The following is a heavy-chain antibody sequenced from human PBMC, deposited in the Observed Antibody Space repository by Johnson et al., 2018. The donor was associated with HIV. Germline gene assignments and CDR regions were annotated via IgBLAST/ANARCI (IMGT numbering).Heavy chain of an antibody. J-gene: IGHJ3*02. CDR2: ISNDGSNK. Sequence: QVQLVESGGGVVQPGRSLRLSCAASGFSFSDFSMHWVRQAPGKGLEWVTVISNDGSNKLYADSVKGRFTISRDIFKNTLYLQMNSLRAEDTAVYYCASPSGSSRLAFDIWGQGTMVTVSS. V-gene: IGHV3-30*14. D-gene: IGHD1-26*01. CDR3: ASPSGSSRLAFDI. CDR1: GFSFSDFS.